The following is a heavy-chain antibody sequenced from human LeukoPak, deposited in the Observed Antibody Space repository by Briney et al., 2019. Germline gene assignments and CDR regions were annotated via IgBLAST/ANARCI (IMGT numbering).Heavy chain of an antibody. J-gene: IGHJ4*02. CDR3: ARRGYYYELADY. CDR2: IYYSGST. CDR1: GGSINNYY. V-gene: IGHV4-59*04. Sequence: SETLSLTCSVSGGSINNYYWSWIRQPPGKGLEWIGNIYYSGSTYYNPSLKSRVTISVDTSKNQFSLKLSSVTAADTAVYYCARRGYYYELADYWGQGTLVTVSS. D-gene: IGHD3-22*01.